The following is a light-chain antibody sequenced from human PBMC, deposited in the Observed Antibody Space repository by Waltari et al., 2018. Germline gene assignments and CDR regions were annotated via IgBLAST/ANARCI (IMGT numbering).Light chain of an antibody. CDR1: NIGRQR. Sequence: SYVLTQPPSVSVAPGTTARITCGGNNIGRQRVQWYQPKPGQAPVLVVYVDSDRPSGIPERFSGSNSGNTATLTISRVEAGDEADYYCQVWDSSSDHVVFGGGTKLTVL. J-gene: IGLJ2*01. CDR3: QVWDSSSDHVV. V-gene: IGLV3-21*03. CDR2: VDS.